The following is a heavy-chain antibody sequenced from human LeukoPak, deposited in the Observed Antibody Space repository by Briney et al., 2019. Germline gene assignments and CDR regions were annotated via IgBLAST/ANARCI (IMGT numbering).Heavy chain of an antibody. J-gene: IGHJ3*02. Sequence: GGSLRLSCAASGFTVSSNYMSWVRQAPGKGLEWVSVIYSGGSTYYADSVKGRFTISRDNSKNTRYLQMNSLRAEDTAVYYCARYIVGVKGNAFDIWGQGTMVTVSS. CDR3: ARYIVGVKGNAFDI. CDR2: IYSGGST. V-gene: IGHV3-53*01. CDR1: GFTVSSNY. D-gene: IGHD1-26*01.